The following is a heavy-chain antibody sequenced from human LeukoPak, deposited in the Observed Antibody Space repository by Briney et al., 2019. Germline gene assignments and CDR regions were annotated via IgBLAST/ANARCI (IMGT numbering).Heavy chain of an antibody. CDR2: SGNKASSYTT. CDR1: GFSFSDSY. Sequence: PGGSLRLSCAASGFSFSDSYMDWVRQAPGKGLEWVGRSGNKASSYTTEYAASVRGRFTISRDESTNSLYLQMSSLKGEDTAVYYCTTNYWGSLNYWGQGALVTVSS. D-gene: IGHD7-27*01. CDR3: TTNYWGSLNY. J-gene: IGHJ4*02. V-gene: IGHV3-72*01.